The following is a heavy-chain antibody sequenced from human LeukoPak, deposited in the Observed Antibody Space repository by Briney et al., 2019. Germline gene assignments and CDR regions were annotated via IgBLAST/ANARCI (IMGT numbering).Heavy chain of an antibody. Sequence: GRSLRLSCAASGFTFDDYAMHWVRQAPGKGLEWVSGISWNSGSIGYADSVKGRFTISRDNAKNSLYLQMNSLRAEDTAVYYCARDSRVAAAGTGEDFDYWGQGTLVTVSS. CDR1: GFTFDDYA. D-gene: IGHD6-13*01. CDR2: ISWNSGSI. J-gene: IGHJ4*02. CDR3: ARDSRVAAAGTGEDFDY. V-gene: IGHV3-9*01.